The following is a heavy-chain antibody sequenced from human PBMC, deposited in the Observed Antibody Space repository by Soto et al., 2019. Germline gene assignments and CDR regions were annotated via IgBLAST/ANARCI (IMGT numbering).Heavy chain of an antibody. CDR2: IYYSGST. CDR1: GGSISSYY. D-gene: IGHD3-10*01. CDR3: ARGRGGYFDL. J-gene: IGHJ2*01. V-gene: IGHV4-59*01. Sequence: QVQLQESGPGLVKPSETLSLTCTVSGGSISSYYWSWIRQPPGKGLEWIGYIYYSGSTNYNPSLKSRVPISVDTATNPFSLKLSAVTAADTAVYYCARGRGGYFDLWGRGTLVTVSS.